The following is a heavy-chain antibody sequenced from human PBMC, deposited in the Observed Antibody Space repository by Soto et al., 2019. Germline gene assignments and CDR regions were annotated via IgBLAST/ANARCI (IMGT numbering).Heavy chain of an antibody. Sequence: SVKVSCKASGGTFSSYAISWVRQAPGQGLEWMGGIIPIFGTANYAQKFQGRVTITADESTSTAYMELRSLRSEDTAVYYCARRRYYGSGSYSSYYYYGMDVWGQGTTVTVSS. V-gene: IGHV1-69*13. CDR3: ARRRYYGSGSYSSYYYYGMDV. D-gene: IGHD3-10*01. CDR1: GGTFSSYA. J-gene: IGHJ6*02. CDR2: IIPIFGTA.